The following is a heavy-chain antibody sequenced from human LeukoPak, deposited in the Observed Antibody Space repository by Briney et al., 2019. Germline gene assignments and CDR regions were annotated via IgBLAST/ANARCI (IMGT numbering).Heavy chain of an antibody. J-gene: IGHJ4*02. V-gene: IGHV3-30*04. Sequence: GGSLRLSCAASGFTFSSYAMHWVRQAPGKGLEWVALISYDGSNKYFADSVKGRFTISRDNSKNTLYLQMNSLRADDTAVYYCARRNHYDSKEIGYWGRGTLVSVSS. CDR2: ISYDGSNK. D-gene: IGHD3-22*01. CDR3: ARRNHYDSKEIGY. CDR1: GFTFSSYA.